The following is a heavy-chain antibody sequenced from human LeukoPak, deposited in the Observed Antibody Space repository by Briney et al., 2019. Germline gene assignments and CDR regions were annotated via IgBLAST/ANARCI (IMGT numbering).Heavy chain of an antibody. Sequence: ASVKVSCKASGGTFSSYAVNWVRQATGQGLEWMGWMNPNSGNTGYAQKFQGRVTMTRNTSISTAYMELSSLRSEDTAVYYCARATGTRIRPGKYYYYYYMDVWGKGTTVTISS. D-gene: IGHD2/OR15-2a*01. CDR1: GGTFSSYA. J-gene: IGHJ6*03. V-gene: IGHV1-8*02. CDR3: ARATGTRIRPGKYYYYYYMDV. CDR2: MNPNSGNT.